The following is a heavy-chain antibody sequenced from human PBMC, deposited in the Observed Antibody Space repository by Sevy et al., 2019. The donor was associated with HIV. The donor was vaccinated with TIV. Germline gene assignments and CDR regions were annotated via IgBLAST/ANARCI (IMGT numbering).Heavy chain of an antibody. J-gene: IGHJ4*02. Sequence: GGSLRLSCAASGFTFNNDGMHWVRQAPDKGLEWVAVIWYDGSSKYYADSVKGRFTISRDNSKNTLYLQMNSLRAEDTAVYYCARPPIVSPYYLDSWGQGTLVTVSS. D-gene: IGHD2-15*01. V-gene: IGHV3-33*01. CDR2: IWYDGSSK. CDR1: GFTFNNDG. CDR3: ARPPIVSPYYLDS.